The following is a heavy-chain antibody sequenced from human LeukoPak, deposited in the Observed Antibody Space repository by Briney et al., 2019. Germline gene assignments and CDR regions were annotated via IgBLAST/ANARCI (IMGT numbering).Heavy chain of an antibody. D-gene: IGHD3-22*01. J-gene: IGHJ6*02. CDR2: IWYDASNK. Sequence: GQSLRLSCSASGFTFSRHGMHWVRRTPGKGLEWVAVIWYDASNKYCADSVKGRFTVSRDNSKNTMYLQMNSLRAEDTAVYYCARGSGLVVRGDAMDVWGQGTTVSVFS. CDR1: GFTFSRHG. V-gene: IGHV3-33*01. CDR3: ARGSGLVVRGDAMDV.